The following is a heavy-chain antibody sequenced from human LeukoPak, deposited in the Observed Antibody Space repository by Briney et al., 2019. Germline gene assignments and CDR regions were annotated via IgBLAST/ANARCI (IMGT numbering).Heavy chain of an antibody. Sequence: PSETLSLTCTVSGGSISSGGYYWSWIRQPPGKGLEWIGYIYHSGSTYYNPSLKSRVTISVDTSKNQFSLKLSSVTAADTAVYYCASLAAAGSLTLDYWGQGTLVTVSS. D-gene: IGHD6-13*01. J-gene: IGHJ4*02. CDR3: ASLAAAGSLTLDY. CDR1: GGSISSGGYY. V-gene: IGHV4-30-2*01. CDR2: IYHSGST.